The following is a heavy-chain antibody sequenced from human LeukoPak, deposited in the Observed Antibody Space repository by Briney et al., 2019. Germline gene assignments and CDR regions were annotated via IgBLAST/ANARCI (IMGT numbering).Heavy chain of an antibody. J-gene: IGHJ4*02. D-gene: IGHD3-22*01. V-gene: IGHV4-59*01. CDR3: ARVTGYMIEDYFDA. CDR1: GGSISSYS. Sequence: SETLSLTCIVSGGSISSYSWNWVRQPPGKGLEWLSYIYDSRSTNYTPSLKSRVTISVDTSKNQFSMRLSSVTAAETAVYYCARVTGYMIEDYFDAWGKGTLVTVSS. CDR2: IYDSRST.